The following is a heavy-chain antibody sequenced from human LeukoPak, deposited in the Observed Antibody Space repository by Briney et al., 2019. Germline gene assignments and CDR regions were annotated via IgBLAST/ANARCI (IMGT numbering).Heavy chain of an antibody. J-gene: IGHJ4*02. CDR3: AKGPGDHYDSSGYYSYYFDY. CDR1: GFTFDDYA. Sequence: PGRSLRLSCAASGFTFDDYAMHWVRQAPGKGLEWVSGISWNSGSIGYADSVKGRFTISRDNAKNSLYLQMNSLRAEDTALYYCAKGPGDHYDSSGYYSYYFDYWGQGTLVTVSS. D-gene: IGHD3-22*01. V-gene: IGHV3-9*01. CDR2: ISWNSGSI.